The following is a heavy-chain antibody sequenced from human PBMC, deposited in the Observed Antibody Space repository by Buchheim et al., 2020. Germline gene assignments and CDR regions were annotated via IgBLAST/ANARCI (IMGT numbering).Heavy chain of an antibody. D-gene: IGHD4-23*01. J-gene: IGHJ1*01. Sequence: QVQLVQSGAEVKKPGASVKVSCKASGYTFTSYYMHWVRQAPGQGLEWMGIINPSGGSTSYAQKFQGRVTMTRDTSTSTVYMELSSLRSEDTAVYYCASLGGRTGGNSGSLVYFQHWGQGTL. CDR1: GYTFTSYY. V-gene: IGHV1-46*01. CDR2: INPSGGST. CDR3: ASLGGRTGGNSGSLVYFQH.